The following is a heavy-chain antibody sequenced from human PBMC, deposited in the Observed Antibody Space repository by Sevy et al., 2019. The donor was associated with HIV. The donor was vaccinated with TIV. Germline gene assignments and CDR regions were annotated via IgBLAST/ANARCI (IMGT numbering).Heavy chain of an antibody. CDR2: LSYDGSNK. CDR3: ARAGEHIVVVTATYYFDY. D-gene: IGHD2-21*02. J-gene: IGHJ4*02. CDR1: GFTFSSYA. V-gene: IGHV3-30*04. Sequence: GGSLRLSCAASGFTFSSYAMHWVRQAPVKGLEWVAVLSYDGSNKYYADSVKGRFTISRDNSKNTLYLQMNSLRAEDTAVYYCARAGEHIVVVTATYYFDYWGQGTLVTVSS.